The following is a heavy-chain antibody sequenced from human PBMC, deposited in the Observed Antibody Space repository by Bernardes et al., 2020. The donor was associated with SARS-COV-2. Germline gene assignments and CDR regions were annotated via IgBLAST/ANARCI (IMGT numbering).Heavy chain of an antibody. J-gene: IGHJ4*02. Sequence: SETLSLTCTVSGGSISSYYWSWIRQPAGKGLEWIGRIYTSGSTNYNPSIKRRVTMSVDTSKNQFSLKLSSVTAADTAVYYCARVYYYDSSGYLHYFDYWGQGTLGTVSS. D-gene: IGHD3-22*01. V-gene: IGHV4-4*07. CDR2: IYTSGST. CDR1: GGSISSYY. CDR3: ARVYYYDSSGYLHYFDY.